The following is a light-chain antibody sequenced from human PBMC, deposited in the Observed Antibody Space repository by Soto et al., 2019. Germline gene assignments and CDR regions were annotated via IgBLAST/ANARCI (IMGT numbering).Light chain of an antibody. CDR2: DAS. J-gene: IGKJ2*01. Sequence: DIQMTQSPSSLSASVGDRVTITCQASQDISNYLNWYQQKPGKAPKLLIYDASNLETGVPSRFSGSGSGTDLTFTISILQPEDIATYYCQQYDNLPYTFGHGTKLEIK. CDR1: QDISNY. V-gene: IGKV1-33*01. CDR3: QQYDNLPYT.